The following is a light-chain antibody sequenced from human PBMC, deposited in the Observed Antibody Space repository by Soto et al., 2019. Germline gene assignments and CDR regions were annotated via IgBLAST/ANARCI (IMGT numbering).Light chain of an antibody. CDR3: QQLNIDSYPIT. CDR1: QGISSF. Sequence: IQLTQSPSSLSASIGDRVTITCRASQGISSFLAWYQQKPGKAPKLLIYAASTSQSGIPSRFSGSGSGTDFTLTISSLQPEDFATYYCQQLNIDSYPITFGQGTRLEIK. CDR2: AAS. J-gene: IGKJ5*01. V-gene: IGKV1-9*01.